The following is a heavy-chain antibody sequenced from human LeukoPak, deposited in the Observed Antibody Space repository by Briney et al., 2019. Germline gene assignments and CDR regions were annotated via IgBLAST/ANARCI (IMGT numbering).Heavy chain of an antibody. J-gene: IGHJ4*02. CDR3: ARAVAGRRALGLLDY. CDR2: IYHSGST. V-gene: IGHV4-4*02. CDR1: GGSISSTNW. Sequence: SETLSLTCAVSGGSISSTNWWSWVRQPPGKGLEWIGEIYHSGSTNYNPSLKSRVTISVDKSKNQFSLKLSSVTAADTAVYYCARAVAGRRALGLLDYWAREPWSPSPQ. D-gene: IGHD6-19*01.